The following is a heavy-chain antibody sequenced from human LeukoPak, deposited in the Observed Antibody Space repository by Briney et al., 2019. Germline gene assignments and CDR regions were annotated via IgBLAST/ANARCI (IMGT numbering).Heavy chain of an antibody. D-gene: IGHD3-10*01. V-gene: IGHV4-39*07. Sequence: PSETLSLTCTVSGGSISSSSYYWGWIRQPPGKGLEWIGSIYYSGSTYYNPSLKSRVTISVDTSKNQFSLKLSSVTAADTAVYYCARGSVLLSMDVWGKGTTVTISS. J-gene: IGHJ6*03. CDR1: GGSISSSSYY. CDR2: IYYSGST. CDR3: ARGSVLLSMDV.